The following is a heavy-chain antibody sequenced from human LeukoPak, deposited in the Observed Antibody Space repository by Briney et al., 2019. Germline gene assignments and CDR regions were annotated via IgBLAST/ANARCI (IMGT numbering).Heavy chain of an antibody. CDR2: INPNSGGT. CDR3: ARDLKPEYSSGWLTSYYFDY. CDR1: GYTFTGYY. J-gene: IGHJ4*02. V-gene: IGHV1-2*02. Sequence: PGASVKVSCKASGYTFTGYYMHWVRQAPGQGLEWMGWINPNSGGTNYAQKFQGRVTMTRDTSISTAYMELSRLRSDDTAVYYCARDLKPEYSSGWLTSYYFDYWGQGTLVTVSS. D-gene: IGHD6-19*01.